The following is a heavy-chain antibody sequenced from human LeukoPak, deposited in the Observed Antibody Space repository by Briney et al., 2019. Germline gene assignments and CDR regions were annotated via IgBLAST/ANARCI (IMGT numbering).Heavy chain of an antibody. D-gene: IGHD6-19*01. Sequence: GSLRLSCAASGFTFSSYSMNWVRQAPGKGLEWVSYISSSSRTIYYADSVKGRFTISRDNAKNSLYLQMNSLRAEDTAVYYCARDISVAGSFDYWGQGTLVTVSS. V-gene: IGHV3-48*04. CDR1: GFTFSSYS. J-gene: IGHJ4*02. CDR3: ARDISVAGSFDY. CDR2: ISSSSRTI.